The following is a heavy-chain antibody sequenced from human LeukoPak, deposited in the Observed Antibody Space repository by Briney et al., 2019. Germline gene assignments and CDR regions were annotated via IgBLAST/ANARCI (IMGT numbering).Heavy chain of an antibody. Sequence: PGGSLRLSCVASGFTFSNSWMHWVRQAPGKGLVWVARINSDGSSTTYADSVKGRFTISRDNAKNTLYLQMNSLRAEDTAVYYCARAVPAARGALGYWGQGTLVTVSS. CDR2: INSDGSST. CDR3: ARAVPAARGALGY. CDR1: GFTFSNSW. V-gene: IGHV3-74*03. J-gene: IGHJ4*02. D-gene: IGHD2-2*01.